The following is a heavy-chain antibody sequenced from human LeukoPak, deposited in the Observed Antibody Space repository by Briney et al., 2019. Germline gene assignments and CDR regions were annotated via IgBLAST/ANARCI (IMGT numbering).Heavy chain of an antibody. CDR3: ARDVRTRGWLYYFDY. J-gene: IGHJ4*02. V-gene: IGHV3-30*03. CDR2: ISYDGSNK. CDR1: GFTFSSYG. D-gene: IGHD5-24*01. Sequence: GGSLRLSCAASGFTFSSYGMHWVRQAPGKGLEWVAVISYDGSNKYYADSVKGRFTISRDNSKNTLYLQMNSLRAEDTAVYYCARDVRTRGWLYYFDYWGQGTLVTVSS.